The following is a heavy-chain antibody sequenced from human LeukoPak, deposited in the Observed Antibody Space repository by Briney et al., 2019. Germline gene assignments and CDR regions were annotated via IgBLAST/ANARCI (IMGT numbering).Heavy chain of an antibody. CDR3: ANGNGQRFLEWLHETYFDY. J-gene: IGHJ4*02. Sequence: SETLSLTCTVSRDFISDYYWSWVRQPPEKGLEWIGYISYNGATNYNPSLKSRVAISIDTSKKHFSLKLSSVTAADTAVYYCANGNGQRFLEWLHETYFDYWGQGTLVTVSS. D-gene: IGHD3-3*01. V-gene: IGHV4-59*01. CDR2: ISYNGAT. CDR1: RDFISDYY.